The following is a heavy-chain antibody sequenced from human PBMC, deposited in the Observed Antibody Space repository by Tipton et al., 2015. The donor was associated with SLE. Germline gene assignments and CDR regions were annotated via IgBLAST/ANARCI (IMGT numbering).Heavy chain of an antibody. V-gene: IGHV1-2*02. CDR2: INPNSGGT. D-gene: IGHD4-23*01. Sequence: QSGPEVKKPGASVKVSCKASGYTFTSYGISWVRQAPGQGLEWMGWINPNSGGTNYAQKFQGRVTMARDTSISTAYMELSRLRSDDTAVYYWARGAPTAVVTREGWFDPWGQGTLVTVSS. CDR3: ARGAPTAVVTREGWFDP. CDR1: GYTFTSYG. J-gene: IGHJ5*02.